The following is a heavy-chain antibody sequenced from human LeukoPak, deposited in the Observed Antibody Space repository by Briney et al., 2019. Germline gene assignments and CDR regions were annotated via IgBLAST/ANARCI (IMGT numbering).Heavy chain of an antibody. J-gene: IGHJ4*02. V-gene: IGHV3-21*01. CDR3: ARVRGSYPARGYFDY. CDR2: ISSSSSYI. Sequence: GRSLRLSCAASGFTFSSYGMHWVRQAPGKGLEWVSSISSSSSYIYYADSVKGRFTISRDNAKNSLYLQMNSLRAEDTAVYYCARVRGSYPARGYFDYWGQGTLVTVSS. D-gene: IGHD1-26*01. CDR1: GFTFSSYG.